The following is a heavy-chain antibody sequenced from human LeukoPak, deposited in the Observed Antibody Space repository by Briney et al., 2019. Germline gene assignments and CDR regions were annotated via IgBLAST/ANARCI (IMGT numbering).Heavy chain of an antibody. CDR3: ARDLEYSSSSPIDY. J-gene: IGHJ4*02. CDR1: GFTFDDYG. Sequence: GGSLRLSCAASGFTFDDYGMSWVRQAPGKGLEWVPGINWNGGSTGYADSVEGRFTISRDNAKNSLYLQMNSLRAEDTAVYYCARDLEYSSSSPIDYWGQRTLVTVSS. V-gene: IGHV3-20*04. D-gene: IGHD6-6*01. CDR2: INWNGGST.